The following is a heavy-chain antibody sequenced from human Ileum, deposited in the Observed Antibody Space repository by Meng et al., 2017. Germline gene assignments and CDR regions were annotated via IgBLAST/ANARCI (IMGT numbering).Heavy chain of an antibody. CDR2: IIPILNAS. Sequence: QVQLVQSGAEVKYPGSSVTVSCKASGGAFSSSAIGWLRQAPGRGLEWMGGIIPILNASTYAQNFKGRVTLSADTATTTVYMELSSLTSDDTAVYFCARDCSGGGCFDPWGQGTLVTVSS. CDR3: ARDCSGGGCFDP. CDR1: GGAFSSSA. V-gene: IGHV1-69*10. D-gene: IGHD2-15*01. J-gene: IGHJ5*02.